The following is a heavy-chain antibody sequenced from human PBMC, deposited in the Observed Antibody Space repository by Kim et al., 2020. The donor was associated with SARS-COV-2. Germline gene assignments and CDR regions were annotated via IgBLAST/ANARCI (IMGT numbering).Heavy chain of an antibody. Sequence: SETLSLTCTVSGDSISRRGFHWNWVRQHPGKGPEWLGSIYYSGTTFSNPSLQSRITISHDTSKNQFFLKLTSVTAADTAIYYCARDVYISGTCHTFSSTWFDAWGQGKLVTVSS. D-gene: IGHD6-19*01. CDR1: GDSISRRGFH. CDR3: ARDVYISGTCHTFSSTWFDA. V-gene: IGHV4-31*03. J-gene: IGHJ5*02. CDR2: IYYSGTT.